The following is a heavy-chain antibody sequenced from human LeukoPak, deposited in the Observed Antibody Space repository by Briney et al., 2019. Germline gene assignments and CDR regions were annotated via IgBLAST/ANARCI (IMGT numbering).Heavy chain of an antibody. CDR2: IYYSGST. J-gene: IGHJ5*02. V-gene: IGHV4-59*01. Sequence: SETLSLTCTVSGGSISSYYWSWIRQPPGKGLEWIGYIYYSGSTNYNPSLKSRVTISVDTSKNQFSLKLSSVTAADTAVYYCARHGKLSESRNWFDPWGQGTLVTVSS. CDR3: ARHGKLSESRNWFDP. D-gene: IGHD1-26*01. CDR1: GGSISSYY.